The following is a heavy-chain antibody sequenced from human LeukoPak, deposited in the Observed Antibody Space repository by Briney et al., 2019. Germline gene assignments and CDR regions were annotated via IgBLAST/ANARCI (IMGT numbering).Heavy chain of an antibody. Sequence: GGSLRLSCAASGFTFSSYAMHWVRQAPGKGLEWVAVISYDGSNKYYADSVKGRFTISRDNSKDTLYLQMNSLRAEDTAIYYSAKFRADSSGWPFDYWGQGTLVTVSS. J-gene: IGHJ4*02. CDR2: ISYDGSNK. CDR1: GFTFSSYA. D-gene: IGHD6-19*01. V-gene: IGHV3-30-3*02. CDR3: AKFRADSSGWPFDY.